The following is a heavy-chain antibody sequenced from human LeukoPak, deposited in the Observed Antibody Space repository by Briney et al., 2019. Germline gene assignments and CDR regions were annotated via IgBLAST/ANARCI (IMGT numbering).Heavy chain of an antibody. V-gene: IGHV3-21*04. Sequence: PGGSLRLSCAASGFTFSSYSMNWVRQAPGKGLEWVSSISSSSSYIYYADSVKGRFTISRDNSKNTLFLQMNSLRAEDTAVYYCAKEGIAAPLYYFDYWGQGNLVTVSS. CDR1: GFTFSSYS. CDR2: ISSSSSYI. J-gene: IGHJ4*02. D-gene: IGHD6-13*01. CDR3: AKEGIAAPLYYFDY.